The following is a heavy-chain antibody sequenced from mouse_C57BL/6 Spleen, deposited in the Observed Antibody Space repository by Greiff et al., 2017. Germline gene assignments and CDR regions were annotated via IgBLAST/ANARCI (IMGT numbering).Heavy chain of an antibody. CDR2: ISYDGSN. J-gene: IGHJ3*01. Sequence: EVQLQESGPGLVKPSQSLSLTCSVTGYSITSGYYWNWIRQFPGNKLEWMGYISYDGSNNYNPSLKNRISITRDTSKNQFFLKLNSVTTEDTATYYCARRTVHSSGFFAYWGQGTLVTVSA. CDR3: ARRTVHSSGFFAY. D-gene: IGHD3-2*02. V-gene: IGHV3-6*01. CDR1: GYSITSGYY.